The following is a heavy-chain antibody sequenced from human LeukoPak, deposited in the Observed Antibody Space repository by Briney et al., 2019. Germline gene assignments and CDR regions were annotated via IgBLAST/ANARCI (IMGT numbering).Heavy chain of an antibody. D-gene: IGHD6-13*01. CDR3: AKDPTNSNSWYVYFDY. CDR2: ISGSGGST. J-gene: IGHJ4*02. V-gene: IGHV3-23*01. Sequence: PGGSLRLSCAASGFTFSSYAMSWVRQAPGKGLEWVSAISGSGGSTYYADSVKGRFTISRDNSKNTLYLQMNSLRAEDTAVYYCAKDPTNSNSWYVYFDYWGQGTLVTVSS. CDR1: GFTFSSYA.